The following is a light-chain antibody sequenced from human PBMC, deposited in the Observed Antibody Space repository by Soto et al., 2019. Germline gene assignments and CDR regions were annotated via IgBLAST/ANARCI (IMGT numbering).Light chain of an antibody. Sequence: DIVMTQSPLSLPVTPGEPASISCRSSQSLLNSNGYNYLDWYLQKPGQSPQLLIYLGSSRASGVPDRFSGSGSGTDFTLTISRVEAEDVGFYYCMQALHAPLTFGEGTRVEIK. CDR2: LGS. V-gene: IGKV2-28*01. J-gene: IGKJ1*01. CDR1: QSLLNSNGYNY. CDR3: MQALHAPLT.